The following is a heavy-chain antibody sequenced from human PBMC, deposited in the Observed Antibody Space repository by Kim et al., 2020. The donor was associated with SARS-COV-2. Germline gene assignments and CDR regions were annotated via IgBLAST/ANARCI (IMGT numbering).Heavy chain of an antibody. CDR1: GYSFTNYW. Sequence: GESLKISCKGSGYSFTNYWIGWVRQMPGKGLELMGIIYPGDSDTRYSLSFQGQVTISADKSISTAYLQWSSLKASDTAMYYCARRAVGDTYGSGYFFDLWGQGNMVTVSS. V-gene: IGHV5-51*01. D-gene: IGHD5-18*01. CDR2: IYPGDSDT. J-gene: IGHJ4*02. CDR3: ARRAVGDTYGSGYFFDL.